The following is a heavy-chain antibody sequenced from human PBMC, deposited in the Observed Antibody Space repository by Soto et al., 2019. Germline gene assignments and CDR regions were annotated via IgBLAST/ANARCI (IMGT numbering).Heavy chain of an antibody. D-gene: IGHD5-18*01. Sequence: PSGTLSLTCPFPCCSILSYYWRWIPQPPGKGLEWIGYIYYSGSTNYNPSLKSRVTISVDTSKNQFSLKLSSVTAADTAVYYCARTVDTAMVFYMDVWGKGTTVTVSS. J-gene: IGHJ6*03. CDR2: IYYSGST. CDR3: ARTVDTAMVFYMDV. CDR1: CCSILSYY. V-gene: IGHV4-59*08.